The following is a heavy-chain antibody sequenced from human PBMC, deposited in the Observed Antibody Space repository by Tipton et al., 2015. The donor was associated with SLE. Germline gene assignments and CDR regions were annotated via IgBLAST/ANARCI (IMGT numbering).Heavy chain of an antibody. CDR1: GFTFSSFS. V-gene: IGHV4-34*01. Sequence: LRLSCAASGFTFSSFSMNWIRQPPGKGLEWIGEINHSGSTNYNPSLKSRVTISVDTSKNQFSLKLSSVTAADTAVYYCARESPKLGSADFDYWGQGTLVTVSS. CDR2: INHSGST. J-gene: IGHJ4*02. D-gene: IGHD7-27*01. CDR3: ARESPKLGSADFDY.